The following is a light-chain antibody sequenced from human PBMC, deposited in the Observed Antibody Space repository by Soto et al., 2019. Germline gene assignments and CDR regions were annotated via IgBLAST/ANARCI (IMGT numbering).Light chain of an antibody. CDR3: QHYNSYPET. CDR2: DAS. Sequence: EIRLTQSPATLSSSVGDSATLSCRASQSIGGRLAWYQQKPGKAPRLLIYDASSWEGGVPARFSGSGSGTEFTLAISSLQPDDFATYYCQHYNSYPETFGQGTKVDI. V-gene: IGKV1-5*01. J-gene: IGKJ1*01. CDR1: QSIGGR.